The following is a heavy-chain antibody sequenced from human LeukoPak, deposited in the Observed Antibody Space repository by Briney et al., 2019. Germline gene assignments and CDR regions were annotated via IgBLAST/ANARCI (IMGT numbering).Heavy chain of an antibody. CDR2: ISDNSVST. D-gene: IGHD6-6*01. V-gene: IGHV3-23*01. CDR1: GFTFSSYV. CDR3: AKGSSSSRPYYFDY. Sequence: GSLRLSFAASGFTFSSYVMSWVRQAPGKGLEWVSAISDNSVSTYYADSVKGRFTVSRDNSKNTLYLQMNSLRVEDTAVYFCAKGSSSSRPYYFDYWGQGTLVTVSS. J-gene: IGHJ4*02.